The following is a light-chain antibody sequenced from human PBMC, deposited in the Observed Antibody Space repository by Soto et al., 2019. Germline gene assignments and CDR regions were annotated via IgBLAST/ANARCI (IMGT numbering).Light chain of an antibody. CDR3: QQYGSSPWT. J-gene: IGKJ1*01. Sequence: EILMTQSPATLSVSPGERATLSCRASQSVSSNLAWYQQKPGQAPRLLIYGASSRATGIPDRFSGSGSGTDFTLTISRLEAEDFAVYYCQQYGSSPWTFGQGTKVDIK. V-gene: IGKV3-20*01. CDR2: GAS. CDR1: QSVSSN.